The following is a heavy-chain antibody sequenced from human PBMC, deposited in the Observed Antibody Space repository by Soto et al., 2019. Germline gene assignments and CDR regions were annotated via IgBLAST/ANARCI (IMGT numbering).Heavy chain of an antibody. CDR2: ITAHNGNT. Sequence: QVQLVQSGGEVKKPGASVKVSCKASGYTFSNYAISWVRQAPGQGLEWMGWITAHNGNTKYAQKFQARVTMTTDTSTSKATMELRSLTSGDAAVYYCARDAPYDDFWSGLMELYYYGMDVWGQGTTVTVSS. CDR1: GYTFSNYA. CDR3: ARDAPYDDFWSGLMELYYYGMDV. J-gene: IGHJ6*02. D-gene: IGHD3-3*01. V-gene: IGHV1-18*01.